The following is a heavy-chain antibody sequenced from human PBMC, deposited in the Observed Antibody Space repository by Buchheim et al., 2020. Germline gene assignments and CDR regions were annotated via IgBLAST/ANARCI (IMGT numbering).Heavy chain of an antibody. D-gene: IGHD3-22*01. CDR2: ISYDGSNK. J-gene: IGHJ4*02. V-gene: IGHV3-30*18. CDR1: GFTFSSYG. Sequence: QVQLVESGGGVVQPGRSLRLSCAASGFTFSSYGMHWVRQAPGKGLEWVAVISYDGSNKYYADSVKGRFTISRDNSKNTLYLQMNSLRAEDTAVYYCAKDHYYDSSGYYFDYWGQGTL. CDR3: AKDHYYDSSGYYFDY.